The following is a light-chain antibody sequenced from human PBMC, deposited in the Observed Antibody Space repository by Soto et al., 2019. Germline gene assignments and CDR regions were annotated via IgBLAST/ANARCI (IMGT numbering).Light chain of an antibody. V-gene: IGKV3-20*01. CDR1: QSVSSNY. CDR2: SAS. CDR3: QQYNSWPLT. Sequence: EIVLTQSPGTLSLSPGERATLSCRASQSVSSNYLAWYQQKPGQAPRLLIYSASSRATDIPDRFSGSGSGTDFILTISRLEPEDFAVYYCQQYNSWPLTFGGGTKVEIK. J-gene: IGKJ4*01.